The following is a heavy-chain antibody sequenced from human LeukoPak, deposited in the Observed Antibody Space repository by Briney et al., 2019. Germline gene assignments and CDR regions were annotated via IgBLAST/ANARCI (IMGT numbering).Heavy chain of an antibody. Sequence: ASVKVSCKASGYTLTSYGISWVRQAPGQGLEWMGWISAYNGNTNYAQKIQGRVTMTTDTSTSTAYMELRSLRSDDTAVYYCARDQYCSSTSCYNWVDYWGQGTLVTVSS. CDR2: ISAYNGNT. D-gene: IGHD2-2*02. J-gene: IGHJ4*02. V-gene: IGHV1-18*01. CDR3: ARDQYCSSTSCYNWVDY. CDR1: GYTLTSYG.